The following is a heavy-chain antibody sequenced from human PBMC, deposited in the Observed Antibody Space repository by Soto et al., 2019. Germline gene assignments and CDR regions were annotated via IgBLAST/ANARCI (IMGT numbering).Heavy chain of an antibody. CDR2: ISYDGSNK. Sequence: QVQLVESGGGVVQPGRSLRLSCAASGFTFSSYGMHWVRQAPGKGLEWVAVISYDGSNKYYADSVKGRFTISRDNSKNTLYLQMNSLSAEDTAVYYCAKDLQGYSSGWYRVDYWGQGTLVTVSS. CDR3: AKDLQGYSSGWYRVDY. D-gene: IGHD6-19*01. CDR1: GFTFSSYG. V-gene: IGHV3-30*18. J-gene: IGHJ4*02.